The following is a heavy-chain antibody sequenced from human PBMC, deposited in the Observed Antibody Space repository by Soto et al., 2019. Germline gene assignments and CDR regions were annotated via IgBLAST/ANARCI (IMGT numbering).Heavy chain of an antibody. CDR3: ARVGGGLGYSSSWAPGFFQH. CDR2: INPSGGST. J-gene: IGHJ1*01. Sequence: ASVKVSFKASGYTFTSYYMHWVRQAPGQGLEWMGIINPSGGSTSYAQKFQGRVTMTRDTPTSTVYMELSSLRSEDTAVYYCARVGGGLGYSSSWAPGFFQHWGQGTLVTVSS. D-gene: IGHD6-13*01. CDR1: GYTFTSYY. V-gene: IGHV1-46*01.